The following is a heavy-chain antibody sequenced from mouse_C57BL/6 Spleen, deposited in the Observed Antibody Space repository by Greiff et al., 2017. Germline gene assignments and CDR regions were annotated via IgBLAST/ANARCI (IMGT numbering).Heavy chain of an antibody. CDR3: ARAGGYLRFDY. CDR1: GYTFTSYW. V-gene: IGHV1-50*01. D-gene: IGHD2-3*01. CDR2: IDPSDSYT. J-gene: IGHJ2*01. Sequence: QVQLQQPGAELVKPGASVKLSCKASGYTFTSYWMQWVKQRPGQGLEWIGEIDPSDSYTNYNQKFKGKATVTVDTSSSTAYMQLSSLTSEDSAVYYCARAGGYLRFDYWGQGTTLTVSS.